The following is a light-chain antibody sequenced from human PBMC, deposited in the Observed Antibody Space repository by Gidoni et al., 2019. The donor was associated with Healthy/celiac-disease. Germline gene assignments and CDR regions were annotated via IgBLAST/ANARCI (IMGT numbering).Light chain of an antibody. CDR3: QQYYSTPYT. Sequence: DIVMTQSPDSLGMSLGERATINCKSSQSVLFSSHNKNYLACYQQKPGQPPKLLIYWASTRESGVPDRFSGSGSGTDFTLTISSLQAEDVAVYYCQQYYSTPYTFGQGTKLEIK. V-gene: IGKV4-1*01. CDR1: QSVLFSSHNKNY. CDR2: WAS. J-gene: IGKJ2*01.